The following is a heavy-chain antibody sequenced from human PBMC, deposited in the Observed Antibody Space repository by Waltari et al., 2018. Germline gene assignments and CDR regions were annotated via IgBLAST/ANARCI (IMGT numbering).Heavy chain of an antibody. CDR3: TRAHDGYSSFDY. CDR1: GYTFTDYF. J-gene: IGHJ4*02. Sequence: QVQLVQSGAEVKRPGASVKVSCKASGYTFTDYFIHWVRQAPGQGLEWMGRINPNLGGTNYAQNFQGRVTMTRDTPITTAYMELSRLTSDDTAVYFCTRAHDGYSSFDYWGQGTLVTVSS. V-gene: IGHV1-2*06. CDR2: INPNLGGT. D-gene: IGHD4-4*01.